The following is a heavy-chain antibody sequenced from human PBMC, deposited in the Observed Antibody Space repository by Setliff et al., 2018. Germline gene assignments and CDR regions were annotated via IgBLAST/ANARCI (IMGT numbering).Heavy chain of an antibody. CDR2: VNNYNGNT. V-gene: IGHV1-18*04. D-gene: IGHD3-3*01. CDR3: ARAPRLEWLLPTFDS. J-gene: IGHJ4*02. Sequence: ASVKVSCKASGYTFSGFYMHWVRQAPGQGLEWMGWVNNYNGNTDYAQNIQGRVTMTTDTSTSTAYMELRSLRSDDTAVYYCARAPRLEWLLPTFDSWGQGTLVTVSS. CDR1: GYTFSGFY.